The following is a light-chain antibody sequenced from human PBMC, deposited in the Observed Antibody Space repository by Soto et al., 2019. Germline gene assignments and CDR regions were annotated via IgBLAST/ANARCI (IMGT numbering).Light chain of an antibody. CDR2: AAS. CDR1: QSVSIN. J-gene: IGKJ2*01. V-gene: IGKV3-15*01. CDR3: QQYSDWHS. Sequence: EIVMTQSPATLSVSPGEGATLSCRASQSVSINLAWYQQKPGQAPRLLIYAASTSATGIPARFTGSGSGTEFTLTISSLQSEDLAIYYCQQYSDWHSFGQGTKLEIK.